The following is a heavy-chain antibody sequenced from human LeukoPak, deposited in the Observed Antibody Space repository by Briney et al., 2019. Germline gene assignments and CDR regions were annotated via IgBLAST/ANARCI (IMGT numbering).Heavy chain of an antibody. CDR1: GFTFSSYG. J-gene: IGHJ6*02. Sequence: PGGSLRLSCAASGFTFSSYGMHWVRQAPGKGLEWVAFIRYDGSNKYYADSVKGRFTISRDNSKNTLYLQMNSLRAEDTAVYYCAKDRGYGYGYYYYGMDVWGQGTTVTVSS. CDR2: IRYDGSNK. D-gene: IGHD5-18*01. V-gene: IGHV3-30*02. CDR3: AKDRGYGYGYYYYGMDV.